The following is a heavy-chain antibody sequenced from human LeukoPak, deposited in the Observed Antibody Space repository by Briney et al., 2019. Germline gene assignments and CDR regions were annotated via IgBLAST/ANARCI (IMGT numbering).Heavy chain of an antibody. CDR1: GFTFGSYG. J-gene: IGHJ4*02. CDR3: ARRLPPSGAVDY. CDR2: IWYDGSNK. D-gene: IGHD1-26*01. Sequence: GGSLRLSCAASGFTFGSYGMHWVRRAPGKGLEWVSVIWYDGSNKYYADSVKGRFTISRDNSKNTLYLQMNSLRAEDTAVYYCARRLPPSGAVDYWGQGTLVTVSS. V-gene: IGHV3-33*01.